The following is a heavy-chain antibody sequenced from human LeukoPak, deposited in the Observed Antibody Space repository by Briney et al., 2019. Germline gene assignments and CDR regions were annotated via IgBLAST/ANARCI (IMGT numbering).Heavy chain of an antibody. CDR1: GITSSTSD. Sequence: GGSLRLSCEASGITSSTSDMHWVRQAPGKGLEWVSVIGTAGDTYYADSVKGRFTISRENAKNSLYLQMNSLRAGDTAVYYCARGSVRVGMDVWGQGTTVTVSS. V-gene: IGHV3-13*01. J-gene: IGHJ6*02. CDR3: ARGSVRVGMDV. D-gene: IGHD6-13*01. CDR2: IGTAGDT.